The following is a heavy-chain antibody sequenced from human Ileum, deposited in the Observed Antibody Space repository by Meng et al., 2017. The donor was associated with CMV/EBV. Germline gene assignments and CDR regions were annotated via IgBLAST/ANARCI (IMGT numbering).Heavy chain of an antibody. D-gene: IGHD2-2*01. CDR2: INSDGSST. Sequence: SCRASGFTFSSYWMHWVRQAPGKGLLWVSRINSDGSSTSYADSVKGRFTISRDNAKNTLYLQMNSLRAEDTAVYYCARDRVLGYCSSTSCSVNWFDPWGQGTLVTVSS. CDR3: ARDRVLGYCSSTSCSVNWFDP. V-gene: IGHV3-74*01. CDR1: GFTFSSYW. J-gene: IGHJ5*02.